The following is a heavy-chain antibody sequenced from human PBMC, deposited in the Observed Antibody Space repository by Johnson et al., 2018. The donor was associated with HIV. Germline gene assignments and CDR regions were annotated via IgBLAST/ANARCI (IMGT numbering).Heavy chain of an antibody. D-gene: IGHD6-13*01. CDR1: GFTFSSYA. V-gene: IGHV3-30-3*01. CDR3: AKEGQDLRSNSSDDAFDI. J-gene: IGHJ3*02. CDR2: ISYDGSNK. Sequence: QVLLLESGGGVVQPGRSLRLSCAASGFTFSSYAMHWVRQAPGKGLEWVAVISYDGSNKYYADSVKGRFTISRDNSKNTLYLQMNSLRAEDTAVYYCAKEGQDLRSNSSDDAFDIWGQGTMVTVSS.